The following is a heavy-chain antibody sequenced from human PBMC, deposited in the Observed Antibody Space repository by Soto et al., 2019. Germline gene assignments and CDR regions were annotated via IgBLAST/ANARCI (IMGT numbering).Heavy chain of an antibody. Sequence: QVQLVESGGGVVQPGRSLRLSCAASGFTFSSYGMHWVRQAPGKGLEWVAVIWYDGSNKYYADSVKGRFTISRDNSKNTLYLQMNSLRAEDTAVYYCARDVHFYYYGSGSYPGGRWFDPWGQGTLVTVSS. V-gene: IGHV3-33*01. CDR1: GFTFSSYG. J-gene: IGHJ5*02. CDR3: ARDVHFYYYGSGSYPGGRWFDP. D-gene: IGHD3-10*01. CDR2: IWYDGSNK.